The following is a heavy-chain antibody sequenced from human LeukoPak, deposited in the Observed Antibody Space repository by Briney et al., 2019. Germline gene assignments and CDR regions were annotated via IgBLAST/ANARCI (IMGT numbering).Heavy chain of an antibody. Sequence: GGSLRLSCAASGFTFSSYGMHWVRQAPGKGLEWVAVISNDGTNKYYADSVKGRFTISRDNSKNTLYLQMNSLRAEDTAVYYCARPAFLEWLPRPFDYWGQGTLVTVSS. V-gene: IGHV3-30*03. CDR1: GFTFSSYG. J-gene: IGHJ4*02. CDR2: ISNDGTNK. CDR3: ARPAFLEWLPRPFDY. D-gene: IGHD3-3*02.